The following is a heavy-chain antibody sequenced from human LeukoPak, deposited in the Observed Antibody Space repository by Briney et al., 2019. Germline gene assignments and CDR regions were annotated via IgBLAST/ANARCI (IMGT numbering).Heavy chain of an antibody. J-gene: IGHJ4*02. Sequence: GASVKVSCKASGYTFTSYDINWVRQAPGQGLEWMGWINPNSGGTNYAQKFQGRVTMTRDTSISTAYMELSRLRSDDTAVYYCATVGRTDRTDYWGQGTLVTVSS. V-gene: IGHV1-2*02. D-gene: IGHD1-26*01. CDR2: INPNSGGT. CDR1: GYTFTSYD. CDR3: ATVGRTDRTDY.